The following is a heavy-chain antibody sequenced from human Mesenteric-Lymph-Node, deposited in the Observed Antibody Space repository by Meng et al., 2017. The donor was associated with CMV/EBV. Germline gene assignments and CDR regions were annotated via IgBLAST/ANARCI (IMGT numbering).Heavy chain of an antibody. CDR2: IKQDGSEK. Sequence: GGSLRLSCAASGFTFSSYWMSWVRQAPGKGLEWVANIKQDGSEKYYVDSVKGRFTISRDNAKNSLYLQMNSLRAEDTAVYYCARDIRRYYYYGMDVWGQGTTVTVSS. CDR1: GFTFSSYW. J-gene: IGHJ6*02. CDR3: ARDIRRYYYYGMDV. V-gene: IGHV3-7*01.